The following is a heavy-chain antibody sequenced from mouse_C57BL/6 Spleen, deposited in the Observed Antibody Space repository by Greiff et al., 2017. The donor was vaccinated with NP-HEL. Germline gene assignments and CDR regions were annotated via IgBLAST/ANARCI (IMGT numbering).Heavy chain of an antibody. J-gene: IGHJ3*01. CDR1: GFTFSSYG. CDR3: ARQRGSPWFAY. D-gene: IGHD6-1*01. CDR2: ISSGGSYT. V-gene: IGHV5-6*01. Sequence: EVQGVESGGDLVKPGGSLKLSCAASGFTFSSYGMSWVRQTPDKRLEWVATISSGGSYTYYPDSVKGRFTISRDNAKNTLYLKLSSLKSEDTAMYYSARQRGSPWFAYWGQETLVTVSA.